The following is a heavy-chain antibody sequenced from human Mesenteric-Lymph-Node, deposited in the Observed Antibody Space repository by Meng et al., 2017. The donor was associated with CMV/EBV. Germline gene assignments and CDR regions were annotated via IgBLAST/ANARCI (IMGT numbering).Heavy chain of an antibody. CDR1: GGSISTYY. CDR3: AGGVGGTALDY. V-gene: IGHV4-59*01. J-gene: IGHJ4*02. CDR2: IYYSGSP. D-gene: IGHD3-16*01. Sequence: SETLSLTCTVSGGSISTYYWSWIRQPPGKGLEWIGYIYYSGSPNYNPSLKSRVTISVDTSKNQFSLRQSSVTAADTAVYYCAGGVGGTALDYWGQGTLVTVSS.